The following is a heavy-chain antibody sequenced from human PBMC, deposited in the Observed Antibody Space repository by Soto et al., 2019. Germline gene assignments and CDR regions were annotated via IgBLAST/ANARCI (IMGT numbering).Heavy chain of an antibody. J-gene: IGHJ6*02. D-gene: IGHD4-4*01. CDR2: IWYDGSNK. V-gene: IGHV3-33*01. CDR1: GFTFSSYG. Sequence: QVQLVESGGGVVQPGRSLRLSCAASGFTFSSYGMHWVRQAPGKGLEWEAVIWYDGSNKYYADSVKGRFTISRDNSKNTLYLQMNSLRAEDTAVYYCARDLGVTTAYYYGMDVWGQGTTVTVSS. CDR3: ARDLGVTTAYYYGMDV.